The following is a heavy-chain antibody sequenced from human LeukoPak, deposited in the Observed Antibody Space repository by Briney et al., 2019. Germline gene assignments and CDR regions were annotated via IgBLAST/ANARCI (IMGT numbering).Heavy chain of an antibody. CDR2: MYHSRIT. V-gene: IGHV4-39*01. J-gene: IGHJ5*02. CDR3: ARQDYSSPEGWFDP. Sequence: SETLSLTCTVSVGSITTTNYYWAWTRQPPGRGLEWIGNMYHSRITYYNPSLKRRVTMSVDTSKDQFSLKLISVTAADTAVYYCARQDYSSPEGWFDPWGHGTLVTVSS. CDR1: VGSITTTNYY. D-gene: IGHD6-13*01.